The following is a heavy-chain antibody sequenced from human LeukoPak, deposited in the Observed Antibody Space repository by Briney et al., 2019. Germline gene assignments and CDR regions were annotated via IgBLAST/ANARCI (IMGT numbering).Heavy chain of an antibody. D-gene: IGHD3-10*01. CDR2: INPNSGGT. CDR3: ARAIYGSGSYSPRY. J-gene: IGHJ4*02. Sequence: ASVKVSCKASGYTFTGYYMHWVRQAPGQGLEWMGWINPNSGGTNYAQKFQGRVTMTRNTSISTAYMELSSLRSEDTAVYYCARAIYGSGSYSPRYWGQGTLVTVSS. V-gene: IGHV1-2*02. CDR1: GYTFTGYY.